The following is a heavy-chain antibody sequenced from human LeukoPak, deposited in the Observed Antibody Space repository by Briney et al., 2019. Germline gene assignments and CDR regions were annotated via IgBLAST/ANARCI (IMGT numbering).Heavy chain of an antibody. CDR1: GFTVSSNF. CDR3: ASDSDQQVEAPDV. CDR2: TYYDGST. V-gene: IGHV3-66*01. Sequence: GGSLRLSCTASGFTVSSNFWTWVRRAPGKGLEWVSITYYDGSTYYADSVKGRFTISRDSSNNTVYLQMSSLSAEDTALYYCASDSDQQVEAPDVWGQGTTVTVSS. D-gene: IGHD2-15*01. J-gene: IGHJ6*01.